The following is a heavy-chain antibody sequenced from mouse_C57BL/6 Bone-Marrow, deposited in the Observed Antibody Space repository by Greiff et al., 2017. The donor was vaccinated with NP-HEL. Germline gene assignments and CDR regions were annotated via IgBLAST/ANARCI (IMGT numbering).Heavy chain of an antibody. CDR3: AREGNPTVVATRFFDD. CDR1: GYTFTSYW. V-gene: IGHV1-72*01. D-gene: IGHD1-1*01. J-gene: IGHJ2*01. Sequence: VQLQQSGAELVKPGASVKLSCKASGYTFTSYWMHWVKQRPGRGLEWIGRIDPNSGGTKYNEKFKSKATLTVDKPSSTAYMQLSSLTSDDSAVYYCAREGNPTVVATRFFDDWGQGTTLTVSS. CDR2: IDPNSGGT.